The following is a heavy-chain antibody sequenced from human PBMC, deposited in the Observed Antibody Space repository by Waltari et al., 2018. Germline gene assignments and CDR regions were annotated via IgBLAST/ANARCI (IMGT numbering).Heavy chain of an antibody. J-gene: IGHJ4*02. CDR3: ARKGGRGYTYGPFYFDS. Sequence: EVQLLEAGGDLVQPGGSLRLSCAASGFPFSASWMHCVPQAPGKGLVWVARINGDGYGITYSDSVQGRFTISRDNTKNTVYLQLNSLRADDTAVYYCARKGGRGYTYGPFYFDSWGRGTLVTVSS. D-gene: IGHD5-18*01. CDR1: GFPFSASW. CDR2: INGDGYGI. V-gene: IGHV3-74*01.